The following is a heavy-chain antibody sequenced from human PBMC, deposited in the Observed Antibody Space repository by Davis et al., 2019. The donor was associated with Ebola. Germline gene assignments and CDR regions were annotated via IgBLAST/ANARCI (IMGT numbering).Heavy chain of an antibody. J-gene: IGHJ4*02. CDR1: GFTLSNYW. D-gene: IGHD4-23*01. CDR3: ATTPQLRIDF. CDR2: INSDGSDT. V-gene: IGHV3-74*01. Sequence: PGGSLRLSCVVSGFTLSNYWVQWVRQAQGKGLVWVSHINSDGSDTSYGDSVKGRFTISRDNAKNTLYLQMNSLRAEDTAVYYCATTPQLRIDFWGQGTLVTVSS.